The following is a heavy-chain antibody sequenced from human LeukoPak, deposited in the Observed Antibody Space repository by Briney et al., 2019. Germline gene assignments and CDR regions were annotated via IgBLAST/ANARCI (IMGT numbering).Heavy chain of an antibody. J-gene: IGHJ3*02. D-gene: IGHD1-26*01. CDR1: GDSVSSNSVA. Sequence: SQTLSLTCAISGDSVSSNSVAWNWIRQSPSRGLEWLGGTYYKSKWYNGYAVSVKSRITINPDTSKNQFALQLNSVTPEDTAVYYCARMIVGATRDAFDIWGQGTMVTVSS. CDR3: ARMIVGATRDAFDI. CDR2: TYYKSKWYN. V-gene: IGHV6-1*01.